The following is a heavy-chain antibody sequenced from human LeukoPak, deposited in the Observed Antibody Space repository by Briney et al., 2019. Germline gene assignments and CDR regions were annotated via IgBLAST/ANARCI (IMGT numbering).Heavy chain of an antibody. J-gene: IGHJ4*02. D-gene: IGHD6-19*01. CDR3: ASIAVAGTLDEFDY. CDR1: GFSFSSYW. V-gene: IGHV3-7*03. Sequence: GGSLRLSCAASGFSFSSYWMSWVRQAPGKGLEWVASIKYDGSEKYYLDSVKGRFTISRDNAKNSLYLQMNSLRAEDTAVYYCASIAVAGTLDEFDYWGQGTLVTVS. CDR2: IKYDGSEK.